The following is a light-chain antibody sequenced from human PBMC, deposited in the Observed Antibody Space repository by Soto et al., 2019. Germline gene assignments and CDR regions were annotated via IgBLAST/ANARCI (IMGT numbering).Light chain of an antibody. Sequence: DIQMTQSPSSLSASVGDRVTITCRASQGVSYWLAWYQQKPGKAPKSLIYAASNLQSGVPLRFSGSGSGTDFTLTISSLQPEDFATYYCQQYNSYHITFGGGTKVDIK. CDR2: AAS. J-gene: IGKJ4*01. CDR3: QQYNSYHIT. CDR1: QGVSYW. V-gene: IGKV1D-16*01.